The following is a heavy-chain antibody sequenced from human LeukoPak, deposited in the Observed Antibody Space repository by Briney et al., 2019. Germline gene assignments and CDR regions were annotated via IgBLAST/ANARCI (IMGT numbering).Heavy chain of an antibody. Sequence: QPGGSLRLSCATSGFTFSNFWMSWVRQAPGKWLEWVANIKQDGSEKYYVDSVKGRFTISRDNAKNSLYLQMNSLRAEDTAVYYCANGDGFDYWGQGTLVTVSS. J-gene: IGHJ4*02. CDR3: ANGDGFDY. CDR1: GFTFSNFW. D-gene: IGHD5-24*01. V-gene: IGHV3-7*01. CDR2: IKQDGSEK.